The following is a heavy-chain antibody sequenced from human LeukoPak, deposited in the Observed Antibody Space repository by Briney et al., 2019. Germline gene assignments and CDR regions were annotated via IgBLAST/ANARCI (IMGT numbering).Heavy chain of an antibody. Sequence: PGGSLRLSCAASGFTFSDYMSWIRQAPGKGLEWVSYISFSSATIHYADSVKGRFTISRDNAKNSLYLQLNSLRAEDTALYYCARDTHYYGSGSPAFDLWGRGTMVTVSS. CDR3: ARDTHYYGSGSPAFDL. V-gene: IGHV3-11*04. J-gene: IGHJ3*01. CDR1: GFTFSDY. CDR2: ISFSSATI. D-gene: IGHD3-10*01.